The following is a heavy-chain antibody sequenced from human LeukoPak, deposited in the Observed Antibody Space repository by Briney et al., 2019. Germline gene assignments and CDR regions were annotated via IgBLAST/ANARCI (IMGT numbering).Heavy chain of an antibody. CDR2: IYSGGST. Sequence: GGSLRLSCAASGFTFSSYEMNWVRQAPGKGLERVSVIYSGGSTYYADSVKGRFTISRDNSKNTLYLQMNSLSAEDTAVFYFARTGNSLDYWGQGTLVTVSS. CDR3: ARTGNSLDY. V-gene: IGHV3-66*01. D-gene: IGHD4-23*01. J-gene: IGHJ4*02. CDR1: GFTFSSYE.